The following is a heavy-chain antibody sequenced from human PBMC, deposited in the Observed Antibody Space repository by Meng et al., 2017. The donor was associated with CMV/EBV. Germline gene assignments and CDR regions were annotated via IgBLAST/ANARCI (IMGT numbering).Heavy chain of an antibody. Sequence: LSLTCAASGFTFSSYAMSWVRQAPGKGLEWVSVIYSGGSSTHYADSVKGRFTISRDNSKNTLYLQMNSLRAEDTAVYYCAKGKRFLEWLFDYWGQGTLVTVSS. CDR1: GFTFSSYA. D-gene: IGHD3-3*01. CDR3: AKGKRFLEWLFDY. V-gene: IGHV3-23*03. J-gene: IGHJ4*02. CDR2: IYSGGSST.